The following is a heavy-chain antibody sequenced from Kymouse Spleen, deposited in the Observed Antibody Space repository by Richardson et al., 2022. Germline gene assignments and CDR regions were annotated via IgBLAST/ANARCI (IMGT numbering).Heavy chain of an antibody. CDR3: ARSSSWPYYYYYGMDV. CDR2: IWYDGSNK. D-gene: IGHD6-13*01. V-gene: IGHV3-33*01. Sequence: QVQLVESGGGVVQPGRSLRLSCAASGFTFSSYGMHWVRQAPGKGLEWVAVIWYDGSNKYYADSVKGRFTISRDNSKNTLYLQMNSLRAEDTAVYYCARSSSWPYYYYYGMDVWGQGTTVTVSS. J-gene: IGHJ6*02. CDR1: GFTFSSYG.